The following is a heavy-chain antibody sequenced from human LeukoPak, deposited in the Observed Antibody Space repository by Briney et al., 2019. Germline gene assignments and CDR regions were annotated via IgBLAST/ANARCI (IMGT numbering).Heavy chain of an antibody. Sequence: GGSLRLSCAASGFTFSSYAMHWVRQAPGKGLEWVAVISYDGSNKYYADSVKGRFTISRDNAKNTLYLQMNSLRAEDTAVYYCASSNWFDPWGQGTLVTVSS. CDR2: ISYDGSNK. CDR1: GFTFSSYA. CDR3: ASSNWFDP. V-gene: IGHV3-30-3*01. J-gene: IGHJ5*02.